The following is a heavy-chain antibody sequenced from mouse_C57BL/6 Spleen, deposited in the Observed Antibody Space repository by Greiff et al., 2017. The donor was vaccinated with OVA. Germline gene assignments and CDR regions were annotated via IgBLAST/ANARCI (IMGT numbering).Heavy chain of an antibody. D-gene: IGHD2-10*02. CDR2: FYPGRGSI. Sequence: QVQLQQSGAELVKPGASVKLSCKASGYTFTEYTIHWVKQRSGQGLEWIGWFYPGRGSIKYNEKFKDKATLTADKSSSTVYMELSRLTSEDSAVYFCARHEVRYGNYRYAMDYWGQGTSVTVSS. CDR1: GYTFTEYT. V-gene: IGHV1-62-2*01. J-gene: IGHJ4*01. CDR3: ARHEVRYGNYRYAMDY.